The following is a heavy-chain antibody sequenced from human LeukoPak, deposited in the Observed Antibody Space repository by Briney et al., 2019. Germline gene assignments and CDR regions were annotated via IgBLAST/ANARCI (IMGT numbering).Heavy chain of an antibody. J-gene: IGHJ4*02. D-gene: IGHD4-11*01. CDR3: AKDRVTTVTTFFSQFDY. CDR2: ITGSGDNT. CDR1: GFTFSNYA. Sequence: PGGSLGLSCAASGFTFSNYAMHWVRQAPGKGLEWVSGITGSGDNTYYTDSLKGRFTISRDNSKNTLFLQMSSLRADDTAVYYCAKDRVTTVTTFFSQFDYWGQGTLVTVSS. V-gene: IGHV3-23*01.